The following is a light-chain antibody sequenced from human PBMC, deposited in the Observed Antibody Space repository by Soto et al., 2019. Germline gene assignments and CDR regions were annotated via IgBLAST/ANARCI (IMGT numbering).Light chain of an antibody. CDR1: QSVRSNY. V-gene: IGKV3D-20*02. J-gene: IGKJ1*01. CDR2: GAS. CDR3: QQRSIWPWT. Sequence: EIVLTQSPGTLSLSPGEGATLSCRASQSVRSNYLAWYQQKPGQAPRLLIYGASSRATGSPDRFSGSGSGTDFTLTISRLEPEDFAVYYCQQRSIWPWTFGQGTKV.